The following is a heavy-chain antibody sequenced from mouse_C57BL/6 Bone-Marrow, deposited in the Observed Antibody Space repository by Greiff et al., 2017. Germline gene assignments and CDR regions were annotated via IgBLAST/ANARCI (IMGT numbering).Heavy chain of an antibody. Sequence: LVKPGPSVKISCKASGFTFTDYYMQWVKQSHGKSLEWIGLVYPYNGGTSYNQKFKGKATLTVDTSSSTAYMELNSLTSEDSAVYYCARRQVVAPWYAMDYWGQGTSVTVSS. J-gene: IGHJ4*01. D-gene: IGHD1-1*01. CDR3: ARRQVVAPWYAMDY. CDR2: VYPYNGGT. V-gene: IGHV1-36*01. CDR1: GFTFTDYY.